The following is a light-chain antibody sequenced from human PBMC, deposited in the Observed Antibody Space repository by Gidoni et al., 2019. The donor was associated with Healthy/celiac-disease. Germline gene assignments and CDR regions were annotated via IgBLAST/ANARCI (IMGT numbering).Light chain of an antibody. J-gene: IGKJ1*01. CDR3: QQYGSSPGT. CDR1: QSVSSSY. Sequence: IVLTQSPGTLSLSPGERATLACRASQSVSSSYVAWYQQKPGQAPRLLIYGASSRATGIPDRFSGSGYGTEFTLTISRLEPEDFAVYYCQQYGSSPGTFGQGTKVEIK. V-gene: IGKV3-20*01. CDR2: GAS.